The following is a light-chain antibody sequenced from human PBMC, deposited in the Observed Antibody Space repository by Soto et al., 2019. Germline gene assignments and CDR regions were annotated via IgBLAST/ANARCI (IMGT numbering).Light chain of an antibody. CDR2: DVS. CDR1: QDISKY. J-gene: IGKJ5*01. CDR3: QQYDSLPLT. V-gene: IGKV1-33*01. Sequence: DVQMTQSAPSLSVSVGYRVTITCEASQDISKYLHWFQQKPGKAPQLLIFDVSNLQTGVPSRSSGGGSGTDFALTISSLEPEDIEPYYCQQYDSLPLTFGQGTRLEIK.